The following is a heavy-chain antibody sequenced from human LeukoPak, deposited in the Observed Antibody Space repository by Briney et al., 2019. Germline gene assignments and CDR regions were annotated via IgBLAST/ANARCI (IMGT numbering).Heavy chain of an antibody. V-gene: IGHV4-31*03. CDR2: IYYSGST. Sequence: SETLSLTRTVSGGSISSGGYYWSWIRQHPGKGLEWIGYIYYSGSTYYNPSLKSRVTISVDTSKNQFSLKLSSVTAADTAVYHCARVETDYGTDYWGQGTLVTVSS. J-gene: IGHJ4*02. CDR1: GGSISSGGYY. CDR3: ARVETDYGTDY. D-gene: IGHD4-17*01.